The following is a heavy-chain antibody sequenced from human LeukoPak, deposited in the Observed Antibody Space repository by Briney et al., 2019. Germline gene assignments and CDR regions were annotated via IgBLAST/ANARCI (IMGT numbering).Heavy chain of an antibody. CDR2: MYYSGST. J-gene: IGHJ4*02. CDR3: ARGDILTGYNY. CDR1: GGSISSSSYY. D-gene: IGHD3-9*01. V-gene: IGHV4-39*07. Sequence: SETLSLTCTVSGGSISSSSYYWGWIRQPPGKGLEWIGSMYYSGSTKYNPSLKSRVTISVDTSKNQFSLKLSSVTAADTAVYYCARGDILTGYNYWGQGTLVTVSS.